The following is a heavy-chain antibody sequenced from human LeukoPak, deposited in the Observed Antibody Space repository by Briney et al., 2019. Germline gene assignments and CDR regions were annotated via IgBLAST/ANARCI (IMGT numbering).Heavy chain of an antibody. V-gene: IGHV4-34*01. CDR2: INHSGST. CDR3: ARGRTSHSSYWFDP. CDR1: GGSFSGYY. D-gene: IGHD2-2*01. J-gene: IGHJ5*02. Sequence: SETLSLTCAVYGGSFSGYYWSWIRQPPGKGLEWIGEINHSGSTNYNPSLKGRVTISVDTSKNQFSLKLSSVTAADTAVYYCARGRTSHSSYWFDPWGQGTLVTVSS.